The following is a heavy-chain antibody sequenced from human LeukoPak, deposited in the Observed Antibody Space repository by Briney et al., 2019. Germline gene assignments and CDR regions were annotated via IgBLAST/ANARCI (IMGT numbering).Heavy chain of an antibody. J-gene: IGHJ6*03. CDR2: ISGHNGNT. Sequence: EASVKVSCKTSGYTFTTYGLSWVRQARGQGLEWMGWISGHNGNTNYAHKFQGRVTITADESTSTAYMELSSLRSEDTAVYYCARGPGDYGSGDYSYYYYMDVWGKGTTVTISS. CDR3: ARGPGDYGSGDYSYYYYMDV. CDR1: GYTFTTYG. D-gene: IGHD3-10*01. V-gene: IGHV1-18*01.